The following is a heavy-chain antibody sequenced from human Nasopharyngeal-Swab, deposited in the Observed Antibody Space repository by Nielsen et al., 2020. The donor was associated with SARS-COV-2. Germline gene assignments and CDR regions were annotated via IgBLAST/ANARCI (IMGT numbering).Heavy chain of an antibody. J-gene: IGHJ4*02. CDR1: GFTFSNAW. CDR3: TTDDVMITFGGVIVMDY. CDR2: IKSKTDGGTT. V-gene: IGHV3-15*01. Sequence: GESLKISCAASGFTFSNAWMSWVRQAPGKGLEWVGRIKSKTDGGTTDYAAPVKGRFTIPRDDSKNTLYLQMNSLKTEDTAVYYCTTDDVMITFGGVIVMDYWGQGTLVTVSS. D-gene: IGHD3-16*02.